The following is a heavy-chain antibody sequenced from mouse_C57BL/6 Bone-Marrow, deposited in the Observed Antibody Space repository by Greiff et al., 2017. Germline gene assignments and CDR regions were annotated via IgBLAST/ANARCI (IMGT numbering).Heavy chain of an antibody. CDR3: ARDVGGLITTRYYAMDY. Sequence: EVKLMESGGGLVQSGRSLRLSCATSGFTFSDFYMEWVRQAPGKGLEWIAASRNKANDYTTEYSASVKGRFIVSRDTSQSILSLQMNALRSEDTAIYYCARDVGGLITTRYYAMDYWGQGTSVTVSS. D-gene: IGHD2-4*01. V-gene: IGHV7-1*01. J-gene: IGHJ4*01. CDR2: SRNKANDYTT. CDR1: GFTFSDFY.